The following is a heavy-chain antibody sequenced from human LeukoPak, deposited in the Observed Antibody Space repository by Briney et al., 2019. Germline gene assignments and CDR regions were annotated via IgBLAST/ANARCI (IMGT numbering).Heavy chain of an antibody. J-gene: IGHJ4*02. CDR3: ANRGKYCSSTSCLGSAQVDY. CDR1: GFTFSSHA. D-gene: IGHD2-2*01. CDR2: ISNSGGST. Sequence: GGSLRLSCAASGFTFSSHAMSWVRQAPGKGLEWVSVISNSGGSTYYADYVKGRFTISRDNSKNTLYLQMNSLRAEDTAVYYCANRGKYCSSTSCLGSAQVDYWGQGTLVTVSS. V-gene: IGHV3-23*01.